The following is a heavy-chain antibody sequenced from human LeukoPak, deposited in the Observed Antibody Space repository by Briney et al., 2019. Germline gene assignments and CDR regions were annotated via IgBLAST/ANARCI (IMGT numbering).Heavy chain of an antibody. Sequence: GGSLTPSCSASAFTLSTYAMGWVRQARGKGREWVSGISGSGGSTYYADSVKGRFTISRDNSKTTLYLQMNSLRAEDTAVYYCAKEPSSEWERYYWGQGTLVTVSS. CDR1: AFTLSTYA. CDR2: ISGSGGST. V-gene: IGHV3-23*01. CDR3: AKEPSSEWERYY. J-gene: IGHJ4*02. D-gene: IGHD1-26*01.